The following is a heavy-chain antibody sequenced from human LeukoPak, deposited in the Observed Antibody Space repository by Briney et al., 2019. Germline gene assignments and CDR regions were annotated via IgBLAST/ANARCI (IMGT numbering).Heavy chain of an antibody. CDR2: INPSGGST. CDR1: GGTFSSYA. Sequence: ASVKVSCKASGGTFSSYAISWVRQAPGQGLEWMGIINPSGGSTSYAQKFQGRVTMTRDTPTSTVYMELSSLRSEDTAVCYCARGEGGQWLVTSYYGMDVWGQGTTVTVSS. CDR3: ARGEGGQWLVTSYYGMDV. D-gene: IGHD6-19*01. J-gene: IGHJ6*02. V-gene: IGHV1-46*01.